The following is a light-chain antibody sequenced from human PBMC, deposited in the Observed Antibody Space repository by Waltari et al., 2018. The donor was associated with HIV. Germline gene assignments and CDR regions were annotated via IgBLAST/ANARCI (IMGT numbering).Light chain of an antibody. CDR2: EVT. V-gene: IGLV2-8*01. CDR1: SSDIGGYNS. J-gene: IGLJ2*01. Sequence: QSTLTQPPSASGSPGQSVTIPCTGTSSDIGGYNSASWYHQHPGKAPKLIMTEVTKRPSGVPDRFSGSKSGNTASLTVSGLQADDEALYYCSSFAPTNKFYVLFGGGTTLTVL. CDR3: SSFAPTNKFYVL.